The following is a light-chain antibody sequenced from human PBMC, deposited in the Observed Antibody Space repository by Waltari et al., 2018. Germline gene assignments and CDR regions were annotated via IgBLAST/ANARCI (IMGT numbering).Light chain of an antibody. CDR2: VNSDGSH. CDR1: SGHSSNV. Sequence: QLVLTQSPSASASLGASVKLTCTLSSGHSSNVVAWLQQRPEKGPRYLMKVNSDGSHSRGDEIPDRFSGSSSGAERYLTISNLQSEDEADYYCQAGGHGTWVFGVGTGLTVV. V-gene: IGLV4-69*01. J-gene: IGLJ3*02. CDR3: QAGGHGTWV.